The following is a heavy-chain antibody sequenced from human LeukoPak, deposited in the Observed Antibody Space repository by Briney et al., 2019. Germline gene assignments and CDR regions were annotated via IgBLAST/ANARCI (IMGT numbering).Heavy chain of an antibody. CDR2: ISYSGST. Sequence: SETLSLTCTVSGGSISSSSYYWGWIRQPPGKGLEWIGSISYSGSTNYNPSLKSRVTISVDTSKNQFSLKLSSVTAADTAVYYCAVNNWGSYNWFDPWGQGTLVTVSS. V-gene: IGHV4-39*07. J-gene: IGHJ5*02. CDR3: AVNNWGSYNWFDP. CDR1: GGSISSSSYY. D-gene: IGHD7-27*01.